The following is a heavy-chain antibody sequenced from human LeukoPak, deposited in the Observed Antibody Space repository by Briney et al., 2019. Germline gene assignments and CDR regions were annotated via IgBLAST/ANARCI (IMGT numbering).Heavy chain of an antibody. D-gene: IGHD6-13*01. CDR2: IKQDGSEK. CDR3: ARDRANIAAAGTGDY. V-gene: IGHV3-7*01. J-gene: IGHJ4*02. Sequence: GGSLRLSCAASGFTFSSYWMSWVRQAPGKGLEWEANIKQDGSEKYYVDSVRGRFTISRDNAKNSLYLQMNSLRAEDTAVYYCARDRANIAAAGTGDYWGQGTLVTVSS. CDR1: GFTFSSYW.